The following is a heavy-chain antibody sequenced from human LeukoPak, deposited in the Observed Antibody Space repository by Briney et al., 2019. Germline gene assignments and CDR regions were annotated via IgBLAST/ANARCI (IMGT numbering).Heavy chain of an antibody. D-gene: IGHD2-2*02. CDR3: ARGYCSSTSCYILDYYYYMDV. CDR1: GGSFSGYY. Sequence: PSETLSLTCAVYGGSFSGYYWSWIRQPPGKGLEWIGEINHSGSTNYNPSLKSRVTISVDTSKNQLSLKLSSVTAADTAVYYCARGYCSSTSCYILDYYYYMDVWGKGTTVTVSS. J-gene: IGHJ6*03. V-gene: IGHV4-34*01. CDR2: INHSGST.